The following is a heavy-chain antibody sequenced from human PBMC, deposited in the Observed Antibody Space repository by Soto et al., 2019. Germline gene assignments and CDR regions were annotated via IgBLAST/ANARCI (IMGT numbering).Heavy chain of an antibody. D-gene: IGHD1-1*01. CDR1: GYTLTELS. Sequence: ASVKVSCKVSGYTLTELSMHWVRQAPGKGLEWMGGFDPEDGETIYAQKFQGRVTMTEDTSTDTAYMELSSLRSEDTAVYYCATDTRNDGGFDYWGQGTLVTVSS. V-gene: IGHV1-24*01. J-gene: IGHJ4*02. CDR3: ATDTRNDGGFDY. CDR2: FDPEDGET.